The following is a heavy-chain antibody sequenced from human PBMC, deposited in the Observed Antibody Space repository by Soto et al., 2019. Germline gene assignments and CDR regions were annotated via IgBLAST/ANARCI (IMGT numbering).Heavy chain of an antibody. CDR3: ERGGRDGHFDY. V-gene: IGHV4-59*01. J-gene: IGHJ4*02. Sequence: SETLSLTCTVSGGSISSYYWSWIRQPPGKGLEWIGYIYYSGSTNYNPSLKSRVTISVDTSKNQFSLKLSSVTAADTAVYYCERGGRDGHFDYWGQGTMVTVYS. D-gene: IGHD2-15*01. CDR1: GGSISSYY. CDR2: IYYSGST.